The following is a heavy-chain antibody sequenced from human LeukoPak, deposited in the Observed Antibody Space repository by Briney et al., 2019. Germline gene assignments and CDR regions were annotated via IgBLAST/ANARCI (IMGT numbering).Heavy chain of an antibody. CDR2: ISGSGGST. V-gene: IGHV3-23*01. D-gene: IGHD6-19*01. CDR1: GFTFSTYD. Sequence: GGSLRLSCAASGFTFSTYDMTWVRQAPGKGLKWVSSISGSGGSTYYADSVKGRFTTSRDNSKNTLYLQMNGLRAEDTAVYYCAKDLAAVPGNKYFAYWGQGTLVTVSS. J-gene: IGHJ4*02. CDR3: AKDLAAVPGNKYFAY.